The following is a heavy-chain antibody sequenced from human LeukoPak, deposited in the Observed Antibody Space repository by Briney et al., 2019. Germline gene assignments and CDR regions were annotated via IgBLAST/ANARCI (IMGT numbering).Heavy chain of an antibody. Sequence: SETLSLTCTVSGGSISSYYWSWIRQPPGKGLEWIGYIYYSGSTYYNPSLKSRVTISVDTSKSQFSLKLSSVTAADTAVYYCARGTYCSSTSCYTSCFDYWGQGTLVTVSS. D-gene: IGHD2-2*02. J-gene: IGHJ4*02. CDR1: GGSISSYY. CDR3: ARGTYCSSTSCYTSCFDY. CDR2: IYYSGST. V-gene: IGHV4-59*01.